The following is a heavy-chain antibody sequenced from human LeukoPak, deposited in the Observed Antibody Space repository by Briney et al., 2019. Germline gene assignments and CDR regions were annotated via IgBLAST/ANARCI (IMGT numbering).Heavy chain of an antibody. V-gene: IGHV3-72*01. D-gene: IGHD1-26*01. CDR2: TKNKANSYTT. CDR3: AREVVGATEFDY. Sequence: PGGSLRLSCAASGFTVSDHYMDWVRQAPGKGLEWVGRTKNKANSYTTEYAASVKGRFTISRDDSKNSLYLQMNSLKTEDTAVYYCAREVVGATEFDYWGQGTLVTVPS. CDR1: GFTVSDHY. J-gene: IGHJ4*02.